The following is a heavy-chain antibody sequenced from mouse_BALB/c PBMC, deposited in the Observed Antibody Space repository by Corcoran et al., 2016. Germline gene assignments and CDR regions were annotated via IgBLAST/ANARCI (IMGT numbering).Heavy chain of an antibody. Sequence: VPLQRSRAELMMPGASVKISCKATGYTFSSYRIEWVKQRPGHGLEWVVEILPGSGSTNYNDKFTGKATFTADTSSNTAYMQLSSLTSEDSAVYYCAVYDYAFAYWGQGTLVTVSA. CDR2: ILPGSGST. CDR1: GYTFSSYR. D-gene: IGHD2-4*01. J-gene: IGHJ3*01. V-gene: IGHV1-9*01. CDR3: AVYDYAFAY.